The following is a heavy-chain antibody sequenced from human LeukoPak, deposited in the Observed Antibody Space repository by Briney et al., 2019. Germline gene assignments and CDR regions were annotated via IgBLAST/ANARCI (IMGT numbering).Heavy chain of an antibody. J-gene: IGHJ4*02. CDR1: RFTLSRHA. CDR2: LSYDGSNK. V-gene: IGHV3-30-3*02. CDR3: AKFYYDGSGFFAY. D-gene: IGHD3-22*01. Sequence: GGSLRLSCAASRFTLSRHAMHWARQPPGKGLEWVTLLSYDGSNKYYADSVKGRFTISRDNSKNTLCLQMNSLRAEDTAVYYCAKFYYDGSGFFAYWGQGTLVTVSS.